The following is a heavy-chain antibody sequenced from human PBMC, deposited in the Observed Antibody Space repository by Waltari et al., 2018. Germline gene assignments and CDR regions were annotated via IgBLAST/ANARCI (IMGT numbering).Heavy chain of an antibody. CDR1: GPTFTACF. V-gene: IGHV1-2*06. Sequence: QVQLVQSGAEVKKSGPSVQLSCKASGPTFTACFLHSVRQAPGQGLEWMGRINPNSGDTSYAQRFQGRVTMTGDTSITTAYMELTGLRSDDTAIYYGARSGGGTTTFGVAEWGQGSLVTVSS. J-gene: IGHJ4*02. CDR2: INPNSGDT. CDR3: ARSGGGTTTFGVAE. D-gene: IGHD3-3*01.